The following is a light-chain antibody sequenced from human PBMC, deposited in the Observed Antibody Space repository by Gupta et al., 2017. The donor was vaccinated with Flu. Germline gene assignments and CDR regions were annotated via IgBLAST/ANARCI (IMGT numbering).Light chain of an antibody. CDR2: EGS. Sequence: QSALTQPASVSGSPGQSITISCTGTSSDVGSYNLVSRYQQHPGKAPKLMIYEGSKRPSGVSNRFSGSKSGNTASLTISGPQAEDEADYYCCSYAGSSTGVFGGGTKLTVL. CDR3: CSYAGSSTGV. V-gene: IGLV2-23*01. J-gene: IGLJ3*02. CDR1: SSDVGSYNL.